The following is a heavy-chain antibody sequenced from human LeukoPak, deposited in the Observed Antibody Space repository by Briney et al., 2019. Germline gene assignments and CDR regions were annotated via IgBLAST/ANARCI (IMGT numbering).Heavy chain of an antibody. CDR3: ATHPDGFWSGYSYYFDY. CDR1: GGSISSSSYY. J-gene: IGHJ4*02. V-gene: IGHV4-39*01. Sequence: PSETLSLTCTVSGGSISSSSYYWGWIRQPPGKGLEWIGSIYYSGSTYYNPSLKSRVTISVDTSKNQFSLKLSSVTAADTAVYYRATHPDGFWSGYSYYFDYWGQGTLVTVSS. D-gene: IGHD3-3*01. CDR2: IYYSGST.